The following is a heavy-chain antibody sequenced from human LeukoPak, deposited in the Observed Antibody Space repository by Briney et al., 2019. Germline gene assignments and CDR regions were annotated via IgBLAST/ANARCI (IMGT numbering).Heavy chain of an antibody. CDR3: AKDISSRNVRGYFDY. J-gene: IGHJ4*02. D-gene: IGHD6-19*01. CDR2: IKSKTDGGTT. Sequence: GGSLRLSCAASGFTFSNAWMSWVRQAPGKGLEWVARIKSKTDGGTTDYAAPVKGRFTISRDDSKNTLYLQMNSLRAEDTAVYYCAKDISSRNVRGYFDYWGQGTLVTVSS. CDR1: GFTFSNAW. V-gene: IGHV3-15*01.